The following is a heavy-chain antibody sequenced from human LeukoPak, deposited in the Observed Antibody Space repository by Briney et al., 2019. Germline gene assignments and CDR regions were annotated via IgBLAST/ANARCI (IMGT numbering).Heavy chain of an antibody. J-gene: IGHJ4*02. CDR1: GYTLTELS. CDR3: ATEVHPEYYFDY. Sequence: GASVKVSCKVSGYTLTELSMHWVRQAPGKGLEWMGGFDPEDGETIYAQKFQGRATMTEDTSTDTAYMELSSLRSEDTAVHYCATEVHPEYYFDYWGQGTLVTVSS. D-gene: IGHD1-14*01. CDR2: FDPEDGET. V-gene: IGHV1-24*01.